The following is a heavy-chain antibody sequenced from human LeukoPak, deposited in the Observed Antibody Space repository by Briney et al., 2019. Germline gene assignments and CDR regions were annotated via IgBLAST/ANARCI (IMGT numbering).Heavy chain of an antibody. D-gene: IGHD2-8*01. CDR2: IYYSGRT. CDR3: ARIGYCNAGICDPFNGFDS. Sequence: PSETLSLTCTVSGGSISSSSYYWGWIRQPPGKGLEWIGSIYYSGRTFYNPSLRSRVTISMDTSKNQFSLRLSSVTAADTAVHYCARIGYCNAGICDPFNGFDSWGQGTLVTVSS. CDR1: GGSISSSSYY. J-gene: IGHJ4*02. V-gene: IGHV4-39*01.